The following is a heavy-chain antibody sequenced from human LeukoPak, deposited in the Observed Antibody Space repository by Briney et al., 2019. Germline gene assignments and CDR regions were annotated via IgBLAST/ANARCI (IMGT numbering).Heavy chain of an antibody. D-gene: IGHD3-9*01. V-gene: IGHV4-39*07. CDR3: ERLKMGILTGYYIGRFYMDV. J-gene: IGHJ6*03. Sequence: PSETLSLTCTVSGGSIRSTNYYWVWVRQPPGKGLEWIGTIYYPESTYYNPSLKSRVTISLDTSKKQFSLNLRSVTAADKAVYYCERLKMGILTGYYIGRFYMDVWGKGTTVTISS. CDR2: IYYPEST. CDR1: GGSIRSTNYY.